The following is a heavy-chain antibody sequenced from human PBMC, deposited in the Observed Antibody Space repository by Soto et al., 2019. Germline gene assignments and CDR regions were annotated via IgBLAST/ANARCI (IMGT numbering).Heavy chain of an antibody. V-gene: IGHV4-31*03. CDR3: AKVGGIPRGYNYAFDI. CDR1: GGSISSGGYY. J-gene: IGHJ3*02. Sequence: QVQLQESGPGLVKPSQTLSLTCIVSGGSISSGGYYWNWIRHHPGKGLEWIGYIYYSGSTYYNPSLKSRVTISIDTSKNQFSLKLNSVTAADTAVYYCAKVGGIPRGYNYAFDIWGQGTMVIVSS. CDR2: IYYSGST. D-gene: IGHD5-12*01.